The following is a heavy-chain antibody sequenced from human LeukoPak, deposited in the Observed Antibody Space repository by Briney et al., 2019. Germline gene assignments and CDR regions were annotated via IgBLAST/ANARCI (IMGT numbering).Heavy chain of an antibody. CDR3: ARHIAVAGTTGAFAI. CDR2: IYPGDSDT. Sequence: GESLKISCKGSGYSFTSYWMGWVRQMPGKGLEWMGIIYPGDSDTRYCPSFQGQVTISADKSISTAYLQWSSLKASDTAMYYCARHIAVAGTTGAFAIWGQGTMVTVSS. V-gene: IGHV5-51*01. CDR1: GYSFTSYW. J-gene: IGHJ3*02. D-gene: IGHD6-19*01.